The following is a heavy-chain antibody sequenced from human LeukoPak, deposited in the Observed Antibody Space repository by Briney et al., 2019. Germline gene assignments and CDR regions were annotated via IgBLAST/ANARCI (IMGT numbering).Heavy chain of an antibody. CDR2: VNPNSGNT. Sequence: ASVKVSCKASGYTFISYGINWLRQVSGQGPEWMGWVNPNSGNTGYGPKFRGRVTMTRDTATNTVYMELSSLTSEDTAVYYCARKGPGVLDVWGQGTMVAVSS. V-gene: IGHV1-8*01. CDR3: ARKGPGVLDV. D-gene: IGHD7-27*01. J-gene: IGHJ3*01. CDR1: GYTFISYG.